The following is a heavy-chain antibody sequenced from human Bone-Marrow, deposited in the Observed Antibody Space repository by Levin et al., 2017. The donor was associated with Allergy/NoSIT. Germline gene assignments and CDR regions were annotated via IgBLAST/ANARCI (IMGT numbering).Heavy chain of an antibody. J-gene: IGHJ4*02. CDR3: AKPKYFGELTNFDY. CDR2: ISKDESNK. D-gene: IGHD3-10*01. Sequence: GESLKISCAASGFSFSSQAMHWVRQAPGRGLEWVAIISKDESNKYYADSVEGRFTISRDNARKILYLEMNSLRDEETAVYYCAKPKYFGELTNFDYWGQGTLVTVSS. V-gene: IGHV3-30*18. CDR1: GFSFSSQA.